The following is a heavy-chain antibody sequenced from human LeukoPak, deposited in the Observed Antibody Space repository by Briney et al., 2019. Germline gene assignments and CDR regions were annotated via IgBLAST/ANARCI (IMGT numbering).Heavy chain of an antibody. CDR3: ARAPYGWNDAFDI. CDR1: GGTFSSYA. CDR2: IIPIFGTA. Sequence: SVKVSCKASGGTFSSYAISWVRQAPGQGLEWMGGIIPIFGTANYAQKFQGRVTITADESTSTAYMELSNLRSEDTAVYYCARAPYGWNDAFDIWGQGTMVTVSS. V-gene: IGHV1-69*13. D-gene: IGHD4-17*01. J-gene: IGHJ3*02.